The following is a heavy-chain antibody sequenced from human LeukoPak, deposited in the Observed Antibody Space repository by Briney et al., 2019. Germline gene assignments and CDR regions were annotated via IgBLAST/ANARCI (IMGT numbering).Heavy chain of an antibody. V-gene: IGHV4-30-4*01. CDR2: IYYSAST. CDR3: ARAQIVXXXVIDY. J-gene: IGHJ4*02. D-gene: IGHD1-26*01. Sequence: PSETLSLTCTVSGGSISSGDYYWTWIRQPPGKGLEWIGYIYYSASTYYNPSLKSRVIISVDTSKNQFSLKLSSVTATDTAMYYCARAQIVXXXVIDYWGQGTLVTVSS. CDR1: GGSISSGDYY.